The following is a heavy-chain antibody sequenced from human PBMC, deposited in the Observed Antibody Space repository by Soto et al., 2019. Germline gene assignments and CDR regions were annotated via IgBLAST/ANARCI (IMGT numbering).Heavy chain of an antibody. CDR1: GFTFSSYA. Sequence: GGSLRLSCAASGFTFSSYAMHWVRQAPGKGLEWVAVISYDGSNKYYADSVKGRFTISRDNSKNTLYLQMNSLRAEDTAVYYCVRYPSSSSLLYYFDYWGRGTLGTVSS. CDR2: ISYDGSNK. J-gene: IGHJ4*02. CDR3: VRYPSSSSLLYYFDY. V-gene: IGHV3-30-3*01. D-gene: IGHD6-6*01.